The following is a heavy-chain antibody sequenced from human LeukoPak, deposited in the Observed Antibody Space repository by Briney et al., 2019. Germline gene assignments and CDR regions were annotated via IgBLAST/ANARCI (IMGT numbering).Heavy chain of an antibody. D-gene: IGHD3-10*01. J-gene: IGHJ5*02. CDR3: ARFLSVGGASGSYYVWFDP. Sequence: PSETLSLTCAVSGVSISSSNWWSWVRKPPGQGLEWIGEIYHSGSTNYNPSLKSRVTISVDKSKNQFSLKLSSVTAADTAVYYCARFLSVGGASGSYYVWFDPWGQGTLVTVSS. CDR2: IYHSGST. CDR1: GVSISSSNW. V-gene: IGHV4-4*02.